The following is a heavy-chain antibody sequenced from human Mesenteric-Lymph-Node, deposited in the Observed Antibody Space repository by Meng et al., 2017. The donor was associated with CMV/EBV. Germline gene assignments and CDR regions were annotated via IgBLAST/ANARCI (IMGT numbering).Heavy chain of an antibody. CDR2: LYGCGST. CDR3: ARNEIVVVPAATPGAFDI. D-gene: IGHD2-2*01. V-gene: IGHV3-53*01. CDR1: GFTVNTNY. J-gene: IGHJ3*02. Sequence: GGSLRLSCAASGFTVNTNYMYWVRQAPGKGLEWVSVLYGCGSTYYTDSVKGRFTISRDNSKNTLYLQMNTLRAEDTAVYYCARNEIVVVPAATPGAFDIWGQGTMVTVSS.